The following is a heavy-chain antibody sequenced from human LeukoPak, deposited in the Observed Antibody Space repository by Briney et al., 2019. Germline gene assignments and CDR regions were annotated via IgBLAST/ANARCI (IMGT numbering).Heavy chain of an antibody. CDR1: GGSISSSSYY. V-gene: IGHV4-39*01. Sequence: SETLSLTCTVSGGSISSSSYYWGWIRQPPGKGLEWIGSIHYSGSTYYNPSLKSRVTMSVDTSKNQFSLKLTSVTAADAAVYYCAGPNFYHMDVWGEGTTVTVSS. CDR2: IHYSGST. J-gene: IGHJ6*03. CDR3: AGPNFYHMDV.